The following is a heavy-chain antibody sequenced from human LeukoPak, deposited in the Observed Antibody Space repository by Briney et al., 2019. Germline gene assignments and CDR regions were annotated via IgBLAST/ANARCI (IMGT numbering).Heavy chain of an antibody. V-gene: IGHV3-30-3*01. J-gene: IGHJ4*02. CDR1: GFTFSSYA. CDR2: ISYDGSNK. Sequence: GGFLRLSCAASGFTFSSYAMHWVRQAPGKGLEWVAVISYDGSNKYYADSVKGRFTISRDNSKNTLYLQMNSLRAEDTAVYYCARDPDYYDSSGYSLVYWGQGTLVTVSS. CDR3: ARDPDYYDSSGYSLVY. D-gene: IGHD3-22*01.